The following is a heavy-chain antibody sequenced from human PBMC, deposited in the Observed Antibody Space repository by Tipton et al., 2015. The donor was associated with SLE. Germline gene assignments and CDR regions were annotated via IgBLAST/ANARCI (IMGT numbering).Heavy chain of an antibody. D-gene: IGHD2-15*01. V-gene: IGHV3-23*01. CDR2: ISSIDRT. CDR1: GFTLSNSD. CDR3: AKRSLVVVVGASPDS. J-gene: IGHJ4*02. Sequence: SLRLSCAASGFTLSNSDMSWVRQAPGKGLEWVSGISSIDRTYYVDSVKGRFTISRDNSKSTLYLQMNSLRAEDTAIYYCAKRSLVVVVGASPDSWGQGTQVIVSS.